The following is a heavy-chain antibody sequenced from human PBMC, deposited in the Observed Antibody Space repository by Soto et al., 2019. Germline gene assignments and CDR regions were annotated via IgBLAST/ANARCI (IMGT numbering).Heavy chain of an antibody. CDR1: VFTFDDFA. CDR2: ISWNSVTI. CDR3: TKDIAQDYYGSGSPGMDV. J-gene: IGHJ6*02. Sequence: SLRLSCTASVFTFDDFAMHWVRQAPGRGLEWVSIISWNSVTIAYADSVKGRFTISRDNAKNSLYLQMNSLRLEDTALYYCTKDIAQDYYGSGSPGMDVWGQGTTVTVSS. V-gene: IGHV3-9*01. D-gene: IGHD3-10*01.